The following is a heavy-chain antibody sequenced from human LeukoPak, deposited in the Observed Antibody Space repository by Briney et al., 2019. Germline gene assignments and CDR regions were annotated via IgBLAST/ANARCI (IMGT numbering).Heavy chain of an antibody. CDR1: GLTFSSYA. V-gene: IGHV3-23*01. Sequence: GGSLRLFCAASGLTFSSYAISWVPQAPGKGLEWVSAISGSGGSTYYADSVKGRFTISRDNSKNTLYLQMNSLRAEDTAVYYCAKDLIAAAPYGMDVWGQGTTVTVSS. D-gene: IGHD6-13*01. CDR3: AKDLIAAAPYGMDV. J-gene: IGHJ6*02. CDR2: ISGSGGST.